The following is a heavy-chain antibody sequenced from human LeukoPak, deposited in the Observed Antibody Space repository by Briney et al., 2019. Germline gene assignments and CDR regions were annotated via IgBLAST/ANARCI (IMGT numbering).Heavy chain of an antibody. Sequence: GGSLRLSCAASGFTFSDYTMNWVRQTPGKGLEWVSSIRSSGLYTYYADSVKGRFTISRDNAKNSLYLQMNSLTAEDTAVYYCARASSIDYWGQGTLVTVSS. CDR3: ARASSIDY. CDR2: IRSSGLYT. J-gene: IGHJ4*02. CDR1: GFTFSDYT. D-gene: IGHD3-10*01. V-gene: IGHV3-21*01.